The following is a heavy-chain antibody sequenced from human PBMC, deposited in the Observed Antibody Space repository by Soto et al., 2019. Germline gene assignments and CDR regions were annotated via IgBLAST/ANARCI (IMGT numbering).Heavy chain of an antibody. CDR3: ARRGSGNYYDY. D-gene: IGHD6-19*01. V-gene: IGHV3-23*01. CDR2: ISGSGGST. Sequence: EVQLLESGGGLVQPGGSLRLSCAASGFTFSSYAMRWVRQAPGKGLEWVSTISGSGGSTYYADSVKGRFTISRDNSKHQVYLQMHSLRAEDTAVYYCARRGSGNYYDYGGQGTLVTVSS. CDR1: GFTFSSYA. J-gene: IGHJ4*02.